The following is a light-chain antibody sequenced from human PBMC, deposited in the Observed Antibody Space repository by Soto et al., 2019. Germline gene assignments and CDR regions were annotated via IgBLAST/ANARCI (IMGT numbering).Light chain of an antibody. CDR2: DVS. Sequence: QSALTQPASVSGSPGQSITISCTGTSSDVGGYNYVSWYQQYPGKAPKLMIYDVSNRPSGVSNRFSGSKSDNTASLTISRLQAEDEADYYCSSYTSSSSWVFGGGTKLTVL. V-gene: IGLV2-14*03. CDR3: SSYTSSSSWV. J-gene: IGLJ3*02. CDR1: SSDVGGYNY.